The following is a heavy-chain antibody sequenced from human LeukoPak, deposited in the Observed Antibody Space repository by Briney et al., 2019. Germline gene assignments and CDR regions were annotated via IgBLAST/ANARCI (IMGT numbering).Heavy chain of an antibody. J-gene: IGHJ4*02. CDR1: GFTFSSYA. Sequence: GGSLRLSCAASGFTFSSYAMNWVRQAPGKGLEWVSGMSGSGGSIYYADSVKGRFTISRDNSKNTLYLQMNSLRDEDTAVYYCARWFTASFDYWGQGTLVTVSS. CDR3: ARWFTASFDY. D-gene: IGHD3-10*01. V-gene: IGHV3-23*01. CDR2: MSGSGGSI.